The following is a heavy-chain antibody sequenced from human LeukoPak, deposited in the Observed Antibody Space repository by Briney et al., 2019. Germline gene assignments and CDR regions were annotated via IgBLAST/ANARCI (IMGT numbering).Heavy chain of an antibody. CDR2: IYSGGST. Sequence: GGSLRLSCAASGFTVSSNYMCWVRQAPGKGLEWVSVIYSGGSTYYADSVKGRFTISRDNSRNTLYLQMNSLRAEDTAVYYCAREVHEYSSSSSGSYYYYMDVWGKGTTVTVSS. J-gene: IGHJ6*03. V-gene: IGHV3-66*02. CDR1: GFTVSSNY. CDR3: AREVHEYSSSSSGSYYYYMDV. D-gene: IGHD6-6*01.